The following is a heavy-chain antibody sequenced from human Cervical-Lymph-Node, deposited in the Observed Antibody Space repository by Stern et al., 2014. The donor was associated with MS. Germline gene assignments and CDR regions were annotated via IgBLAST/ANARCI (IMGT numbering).Heavy chain of an antibody. CDR2: ISYDGSNK. Sequence: MQLVESGGGVVQPGRSLRLSCAASGFTFSSYGMHWVRQAPGKGLEWVAGISYDGSNKYYAESVKGRFTISRDNSKNPLYLQMISLRAEDTAVYSCAKEDPYSSGWPFDYWGQGTLVTVSS. J-gene: IGHJ4*02. CDR1: GFTFSSYG. V-gene: IGHV3-30*18. CDR3: AKEDPYSSGWPFDY. D-gene: IGHD6-19*01.